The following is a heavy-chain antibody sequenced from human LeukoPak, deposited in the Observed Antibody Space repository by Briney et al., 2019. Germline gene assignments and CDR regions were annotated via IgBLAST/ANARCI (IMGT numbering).Heavy chain of an antibody. V-gene: IGHV4-59*08. CDR1: GDPISNYY. CDR2: IYSSEHT. Sequence: SETLTLTCTVSGDPISNYYWSWIRQPPGKGLEWIGYIYSSEHTNYNPSLKHLDTISVDISKHQFSLNLTSVTAADTPVYYCARHFSGAAVPLPFDDWGQGTLVTVSS. J-gene: IGHJ4*02. D-gene: IGHD6-13*01. CDR3: ARHFSGAAVPLPFDD.